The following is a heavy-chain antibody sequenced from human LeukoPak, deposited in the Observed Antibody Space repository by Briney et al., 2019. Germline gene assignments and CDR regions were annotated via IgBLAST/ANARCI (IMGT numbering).Heavy chain of an antibody. V-gene: IGHV4-39*01. Sequence: SETLSLTCTVSGGSISSSSYYWGWIRQPPGKGLEWIGSIYYSGSTYYNPSLKSRVTISVDTSKNQFSLKLSSVTAADTAVYYCARHGSRTKYYFDYRGQGTLVTVSS. CDR2: IYYSGST. CDR3: ARHGSRTKYYFDY. D-gene: IGHD1-14*01. CDR1: GGSISSSSYY. J-gene: IGHJ4*02.